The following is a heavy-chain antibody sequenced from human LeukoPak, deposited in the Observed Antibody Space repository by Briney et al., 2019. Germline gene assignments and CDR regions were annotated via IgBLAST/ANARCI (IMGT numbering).Heavy chain of an antibody. D-gene: IGHD7-27*01. J-gene: IGHJ3*02. CDR3: AGPSPSNWGQFDAFDI. CDR2: INHSGST. V-gene: IGHV4-34*01. CDR1: GGSFSGYY. Sequence: KPSETLSLTCAVYGGSFSGYYWSWIRQPPGKGLEWIGEINHSGSTNYNPSLKSRVTISVDTSKNQFSLKLSSVTAADTAVYYCAGPSPSNWGQFDAFDIWGQGTMVTVSS.